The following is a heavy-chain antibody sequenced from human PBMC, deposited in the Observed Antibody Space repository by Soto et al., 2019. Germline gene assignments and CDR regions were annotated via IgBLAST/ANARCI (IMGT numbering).Heavy chain of an antibody. CDR1: GDSISSYY. Sequence: SETLSLTCIVSGDSISSYYWSWIRQPPGKGLEWIGYIYYTGNTKYNPSLKSRVTISVDTSNNQFSLKLSSVTAADTAVYFCARDRYSNGWLDYWGQGTLVTVYS. CDR2: IYYTGNT. D-gene: IGHD6-19*01. V-gene: IGHV4-59*01. CDR3: ARDRYSNGWLDY. J-gene: IGHJ4*02.